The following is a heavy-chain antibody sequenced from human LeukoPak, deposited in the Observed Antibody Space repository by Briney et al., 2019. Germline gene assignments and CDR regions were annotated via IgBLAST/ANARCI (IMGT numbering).Heavy chain of an antibody. D-gene: IGHD3-10*01. V-gene: IGHV3-30*04. CDR1: GFTFNNYE. CDR2: ISYDGSNK. J-gene: IGHJ4*02. Sequence: PGGSLRLSCAASGFTFNNYETIRVRQAPGKGLEWVALISYDGSNKYYADSVKGRFTISRDNSKNTLYLQMNSLRAEDTAVYYCARGHYYGSGTYYYYFDYWGQGTLVTVSS. CDR3: ARGHYYGSGTYYYYFDY.